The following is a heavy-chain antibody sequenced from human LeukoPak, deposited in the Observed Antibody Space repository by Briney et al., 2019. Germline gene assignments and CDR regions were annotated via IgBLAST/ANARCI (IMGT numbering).Heavy chain of an antibody. J-gene: IGHJ4*02. CDR2: ITSTSNYI. Sequence: GGSLRLSCAASGFNFNGYTMSWVRQAPGKGLEWVSSITSTSNYIYYADSLRGRFTISRDNAKNSLYLRMNSLSAEDTAVYYCATGVLSKVAGGNNYWGQGTLVTVSS. CDR3: ATGVLSKVAGGNNY. V-gene: IGHV3-21*04. CDR1: GFNFNGYT. D-gene: IGHD6-19*01.